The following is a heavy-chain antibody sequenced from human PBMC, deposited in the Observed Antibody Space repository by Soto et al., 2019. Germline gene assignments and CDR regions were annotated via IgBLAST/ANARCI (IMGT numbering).Heavy chain of an antibody. CDR3: ARAVGPFDY. D-gene: IGHD3-16*01. V-gene: IGHV3-33*08. CDR2: IWYDGSNK. Sequence: GSLRLSCAASGFTFSTYGMHWVRQAPGKGLEWVAVIWYDGSNKYYADSVKGRFTISRDNSKDMLYLQMNSLRAEDTAVYCCARAVGPFDYWGQGTLVTVSS. CDR1: GFTFSTYG. J-gene: IGHJ4*02.